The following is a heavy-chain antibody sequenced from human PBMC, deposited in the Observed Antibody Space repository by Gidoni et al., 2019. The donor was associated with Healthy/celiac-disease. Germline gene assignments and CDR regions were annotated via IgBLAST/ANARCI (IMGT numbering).Heavy chain of an antibody. CDR1: GDSVSSTSSA. CDR3: ARGRFGELLTPYYYYGMDV. D-gene: IGHD3-10*01. Sequence: QVQLQQSGPGLVKPSQPLSLTCAISGDSVSSTSSAWHWIRQSPSRGLEWLGRTYYRSKWYNDYAVSVKSRITINPDTSKNQFSLQLNSVTPEDTAVYYCARGRFGELLTPYYYYGMDVWGQGTTVTVSS. J-gene: IGHJ6*02. V-gene: IGHV6-1*01. CDR2: TYYRSKWYN.